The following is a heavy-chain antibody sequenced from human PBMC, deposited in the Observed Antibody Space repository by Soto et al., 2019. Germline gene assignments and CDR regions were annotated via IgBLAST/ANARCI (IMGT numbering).Heavy chain of an antibody. CDR2: IILLFGTT. CDR1: GGTTSTYG. D-gene: IGHD1-26*01. CDR3: AREDSDDVGALTV. J-gene: IGHJ6*02. Sequence: QVQLVQSGAEVKQPGSSVKVSYKASGGTTSTYGINWVRRAPGRGLEWMGAIILLFGTTKYAQRFQGRVTIIADESTGTAYLEVNSLTSEDTAVYYCAREDSDDVGALTVWGQGTTVTVSS. V-gene: IGHV1-69*01.